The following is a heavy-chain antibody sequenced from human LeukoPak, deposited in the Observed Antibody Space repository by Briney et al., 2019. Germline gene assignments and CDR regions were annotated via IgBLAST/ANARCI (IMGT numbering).Heavy chain of an antibody. CDR1: GGSISGYF. V-gene: IGHV4-59*12. CDR2: IHASGST. D-gene: IGHD3-10*01. Sequence: SETLSLTCTVSGGSISGYFWSWIRQPPGKGLEWIGYIHASGSTNQSPSLKSRVTISVDTSKNQFSLKLSSVTAADTAVYYCARVRGWFDPWGQGTLVTVSS. CDR3: ARVRGWFDP. J-gene: IGHJ5*02.